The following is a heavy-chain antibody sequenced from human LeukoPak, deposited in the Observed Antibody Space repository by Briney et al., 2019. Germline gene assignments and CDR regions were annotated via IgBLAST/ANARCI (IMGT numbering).Heavy chain of an antibody. J-gene: IGHJ6*02. CDR2: IYSGGST. CDR1: GFTVSSNY. Sequence: GGSLRLSCAASGFTVSSNYMSWVRQAPGKGLEWVSVIYSGGSTYYAASVKGRFTISRHNSKNTLYLQMNSLRAEDTAVYYCARVRRSPGYYGMDVWGQGTTVTVSS. V-gene: IGHV3-53*04. CDR3: ARVRRSPGYYGMDV.